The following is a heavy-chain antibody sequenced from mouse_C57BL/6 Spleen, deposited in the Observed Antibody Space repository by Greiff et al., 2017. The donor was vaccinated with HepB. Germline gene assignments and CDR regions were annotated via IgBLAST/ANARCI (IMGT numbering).Heavy chain of an antibody. CDR1: GYTFTSYW. J-gene: IGHJ2*01. V-gene: IGHV1-50*01. Sequence: VQLQQSGAELVKPGASVKLSCKASGYTFTSYWMQWVKQRPGQGLEWIGEIDPSDSYTNYNQKFKGKATLTVDTSSSTAYMQLSSLTSEDSAVYYCARSPLITTVVDPFNYWGHSTALTVSS. CDR3: ARSPLITTVVDPFNY. CDR2: IDPSDSYT. D-gene: IGHD1-1*01.